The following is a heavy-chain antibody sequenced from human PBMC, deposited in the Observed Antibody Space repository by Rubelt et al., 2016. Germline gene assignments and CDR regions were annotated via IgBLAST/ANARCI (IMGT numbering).Heavy chain of an antibody. V-gene: IGHV3-30*04. D-gene: IGHD4-23*01. CDR3: ARDWSTTVVTWAFDY. Sequence: SYAMHWVRQAPGKGLEWVAVISYDGSNKYYADSVKGRFTISRDNSKNTLYLQMNSLRAEDTAVYYCARDWSTTVVTWAFDYWGQGTLVTVSS. CDR1: SYA. J-gene: IGHJ4*02. CDR2: ISYDGSNK.